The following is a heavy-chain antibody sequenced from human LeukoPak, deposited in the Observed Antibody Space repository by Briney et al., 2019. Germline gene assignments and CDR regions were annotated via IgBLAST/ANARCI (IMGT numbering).Heavy chain of an antibody. CDR3: ATLVPNSSDDNLNRVAFDI. J-gene: IGHJ3*02. Sequence: GASVKVSCKVSGYTLTELSMHWVRQAPGKGLEWMGGFDPEDGETIYAQKFQGRVTMTEDTSTDTAYMELSSLRPEDTAVYYCATLVPNSSDDNLNRVAFDIWGQGTMVTVSS. CDR1: GYTLTELS. D-gene: IGHD2-15*01. V-gene: IGHV1-24*01. CDR2: FDPEDGET.